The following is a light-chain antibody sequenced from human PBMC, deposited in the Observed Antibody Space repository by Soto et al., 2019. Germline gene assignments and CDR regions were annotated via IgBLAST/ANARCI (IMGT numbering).Light chain of an antibody. CDR3: QQYSSYPWT. V-gene: IGKV1-5*03. J-gene: IGKJ1*01. CDR2: EAS. Sequence: DIQMTQSPSTLSASVGDRVGITCRASQSIGSWLAWYQQKPGKAPKVLIYEASRLESGVPSRFSGSGSGTEFTLTISSLQPDDFATYYCQQYSSYPWTFGRGTKVEIK. CDR1: QSIGSW.